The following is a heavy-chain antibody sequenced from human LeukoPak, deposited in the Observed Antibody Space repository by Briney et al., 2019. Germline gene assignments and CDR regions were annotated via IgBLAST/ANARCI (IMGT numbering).Heavy chain of an antibody. CDR3: TTVYYYDSSGYYRHDY. CDR1: GFTFSNAW. V-gene: IGHV3-15*01. D-gene: IGHD3-22*01. J-gene: IGHJ4*02. CDR2: IKSKTDGGTT. Sequence: GESLRLSCAASGFTFSNAWMSWVRQAPGKGLEWVGRIKSKTDGGTTDYAAPVKGRFTISRDDSKNTLYLQMNSLKTEDTAVYYCTTVYYYDSSGYYRHDYWGQGTLVTVSS.